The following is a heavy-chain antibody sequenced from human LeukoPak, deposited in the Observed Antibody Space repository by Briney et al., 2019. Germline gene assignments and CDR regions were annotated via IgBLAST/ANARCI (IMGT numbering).Heavy chain of an antibody. CDR2: TNDNGDRT. Sequence: GGSLRLSSAASGFTFSTYVMHCVRHAPGKVLEFVAATNDNGDRTFYPISVKGRFIISRDNSNNTLYLQMGSLRSEDTAVYFCASIDATPIWGQGTLVTVSS. J-gene: IGHJ4*02. CDR3: ASIDATPI. CDR1: GFTFSTYV. V-gene: IGHV3-64*01. D-gene: IGHD1-26*01.